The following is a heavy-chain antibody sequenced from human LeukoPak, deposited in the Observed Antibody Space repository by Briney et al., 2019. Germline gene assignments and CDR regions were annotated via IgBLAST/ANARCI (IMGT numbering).Heavy chain of an antibody. CDR2: IKEDGSEK. Sequence: GGSLRLSCVASGFTLSNYWMSWVRQAPGKGLEWVANIKEDGSEKYYVGSVKGRFTISRDNAKNSLYLHMDSLTAEDTAIYYCARDWVAGVPFDAFDVWGQGTMVSVSS. CDR1: GFTLSNYW. CDR3: ARDWVAGVPFDAFDV. D-gene: IGHD3-10*01. V-gene: IGHV3-7*01. J-gene: IGHJ3*01.